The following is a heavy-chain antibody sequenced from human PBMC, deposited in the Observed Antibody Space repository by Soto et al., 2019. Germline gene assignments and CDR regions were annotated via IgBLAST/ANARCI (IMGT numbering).Heavy chain of an antibody. CDR1: GISLSTSGVG. D-gene: IGHD6-6*01. J-gene: IGHJ6*02. CDR3: AGQYSSSSTHYYYYGMDV. CDR2: IYWNDDK. V-gene: IGHV2-5*01. Sequence: QITVKGSGPTLVKPTQTLTLTCSLSGISLSTSGVGLGWIRQTPGKALEWLALIYWNDDKHYTPSLKSRLTITKDTSKNQAVLTMTNMDPVDTATYYCAGQYSSSSTHYYYYGMDVWGQGTTVTVSS.